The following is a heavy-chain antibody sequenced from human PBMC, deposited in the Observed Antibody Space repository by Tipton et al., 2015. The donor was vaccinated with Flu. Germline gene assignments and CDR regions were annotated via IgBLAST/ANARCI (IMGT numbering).Heavy chain of an antibody. D-gene: IGHD2-2*02. Sequence: SLRLSCAASGFIVSSDYMSWVRQAPGKGLEWVSVIYSSDSTSYADSVRGRFTMSRDNSKNTLYLQMNDLRVEDTAVYYCAKRYCSSNTCYTPDALSVWGQGTMVTVSS. CDR2: IYSSDST. CDR1: GFIVSSDY. J-gene: IGHJ3*01. V-gene: IGHV3-53*01. CDR3: AKRYCSSNTCYTPDALSV.